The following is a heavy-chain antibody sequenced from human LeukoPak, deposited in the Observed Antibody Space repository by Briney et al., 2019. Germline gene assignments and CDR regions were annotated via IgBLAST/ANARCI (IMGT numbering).Heavy chain of an antibody. CDR2: IYSDGST. CDR1: GFTVRSNY. CDR3: ARDLPDVGMPTSCGVFDY. J-gene: IGHJ4*02. Sequence: GGSLRLSCAASGFTVRSNYMTWVRQGPGKGLEWVSLIYSDGSTHYADSVKGRLTISRDNSKNTLYLQMNSLRAEDTAVYYCARDLPDVGMPTSCGVFDYWGQGTLVTVSS. D-gene: IGHD1-26*01. V-gene: IGHV3-66*01.